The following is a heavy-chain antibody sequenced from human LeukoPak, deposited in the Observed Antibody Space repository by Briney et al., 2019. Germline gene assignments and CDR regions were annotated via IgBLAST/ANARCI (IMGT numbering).Heavy chain of an antibody. V-gene: IGHV4-39*01. Sequence: PSETLSLTCTVSGGSISSSSYYWGWIRQPPGKGLEWIGSIYYSGSTYYNPSLKSRVTISVDTSKNQFSLKLSSVTAADTAVYYCARERGTMVRGVIYHYYYYYMDVWGKGTTVTVSS. D-gene: IGHD3-10*01. CDR3: ARERGTMVRGVIYHYYYYYMDV. J-gene: IGHJ6*03. CDR1: GGSISSSSYY. CDR2: IYYSGST.